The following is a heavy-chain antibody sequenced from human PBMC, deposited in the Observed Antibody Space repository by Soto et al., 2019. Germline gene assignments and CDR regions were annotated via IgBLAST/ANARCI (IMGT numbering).Heavy chain of an antibody. V-gene: IGHV3-30*18. CDR1: GFTFSSYG. D-gene: IGHD6-13*01. Sequence: QVQLVESGGGVVQPGRSLRLSCAASGFTFSSYGMNWVRQAPGKGLEWVAVISYDGSNKYYADSVKGRFTISRDSSKNMLYLQMTSLRPEDTAVYYCAKEDSSSWHYYYGMDVWGQGTTVTVSS. CDR2: ISYDGSNK. J-gene: IGHJ6*02. CDR3: AKEDSSSWHYYYGMDV.